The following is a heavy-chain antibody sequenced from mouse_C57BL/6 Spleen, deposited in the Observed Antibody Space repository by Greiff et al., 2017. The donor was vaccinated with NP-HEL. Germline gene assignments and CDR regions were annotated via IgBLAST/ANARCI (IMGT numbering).Heavy chain of an antibody. D-gene: IGHD3-2*02. V-gene: IGHV5-6*01. CDR3: ARRREDSSGYEDY. CDR1: GFTFSSYG. Sequence: EVKLMESGGDLVKPGGSLKLSCAASGFTFSSYGMSWVRQTPDKRLEWVATISSGGSYTYYPDSVKGRFTISRDNAKNTLYLQMSSLKSEDTAMYYCARRREDSSGYEDYWGQGTTLTVSS. J-gene: IGHJ2*01. CDR2: ISSGGSYT.